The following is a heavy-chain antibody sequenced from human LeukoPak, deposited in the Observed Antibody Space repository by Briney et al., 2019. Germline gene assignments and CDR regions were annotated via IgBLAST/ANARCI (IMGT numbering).Heavy chain of an antibody. D-gene: IGHD2-15*01. J-gene: IGHJ5*02. V-gene: IGHV1-8*01. CDR3: ARVRYCSGGSCHSSTFGGRGYNWFDP. CDR1: GYTFTSYD. CDR2: MNPNSGNT. Sequence: ASVKVSCKASGYTFTSYDINWVRQATGQGLEWMGWMNPNSGNTGYAQKFQGRVTMTRNTSISTAYMELSSLRSEDTAVYYCARVRYCSGGSCHSSTFGGRGYNWFDPWGQGTLVTVSS.